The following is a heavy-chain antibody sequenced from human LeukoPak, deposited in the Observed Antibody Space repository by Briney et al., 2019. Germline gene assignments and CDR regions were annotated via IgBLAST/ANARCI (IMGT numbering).Heavy chain of an antibody. CDR1: GYNFANYW. J-gene: IGHJ5*02. Sequence: GESLKISCKGSGYNFANYWIGWVRQMPGKGLEWMGAIYVGDSTTRYSPSFQGQVTISADKSISAAYLQWSSLKASDTAMYYCARQEYCSGGSCYTWFDPWGQGTLVTVSS. CDR2: IYVGDSTT. V-gene: IGHV5-51*01. CDR3: ARQEYCSGGSCYTWFDP. D-gene: IGHD2-15*01.